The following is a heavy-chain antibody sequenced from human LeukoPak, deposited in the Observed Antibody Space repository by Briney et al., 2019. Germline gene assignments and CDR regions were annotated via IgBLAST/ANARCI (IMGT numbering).Heavy chain of an antibody. D-gene: IGHD5-24*01. J-gene: IGHJ4*02. CDR1: GYTFTSYG. CDR2: ISAYNGNT. Sequence: ASVKVSCKASGYTFTSYGISWVRQAPGQGLEWMGWISAYNGNTNYAQKHQGRVTMTTDTSTSTAYMELRSLRSDDTAVYYCARVGARWLQLYYFDYWGQGTLVTVSS. CDR3: ARVGARWLQLYYFDY. V-gene: IGHV1-18*01.